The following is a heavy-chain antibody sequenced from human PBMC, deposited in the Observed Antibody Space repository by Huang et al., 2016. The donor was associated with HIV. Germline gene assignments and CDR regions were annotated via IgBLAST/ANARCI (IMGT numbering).Heavy chain of an antibody. CDR1: GGPFSSYA. D-gene: IGHD5-18*01. V-gene: IGHV1-69*13. CDR2: IIPSFGTE. Sequence: QVLLVQSGAEVRKPGSSVKVSCTAFGGPFSSYAISWVRLAPGQGLGWVGWIIPSFGTENYTQRFQGRVTITGDESTNTGYMELTRLTSEDTAVYYCARTAYSYGFRQGYNWFDPWGQGTPVTVSS. J-gene: IGHJ5*02. CDR3: ARTAYSYGFRQGYNWFDP.